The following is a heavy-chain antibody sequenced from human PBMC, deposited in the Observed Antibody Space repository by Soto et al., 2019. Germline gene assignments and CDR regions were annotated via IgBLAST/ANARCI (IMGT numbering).Heavy chain of an antibody. V-gene: IGHV1-3*01. CDR2: INVGNGDT. CDR3: VGGFCSGGSCLNLIDP. D-gene: IGHD2-15*01. CDR1: GYTFTTYA. J-gene: IGHJ5*02. Sequence: ASVKVSCKASGYTFTTYAMHWVRQAPGQRLEWLGWINVGNGDTRYSQNFQGRVTFISDTSANTVSILLSSLRSEDTAIYYCVGGFCSGGSCLNLIDPWGQGTLVTVSS.